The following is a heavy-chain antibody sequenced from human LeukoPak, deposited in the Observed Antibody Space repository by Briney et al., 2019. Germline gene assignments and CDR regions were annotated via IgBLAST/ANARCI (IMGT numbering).Heavy chain of an antibody. D-gene: IGHD1-26*01. V-gene: IGHV1-24*01. CDR2: FDPEDGET. CDR1: GYTLTELS. J-gene: IGHJ4*02. Sequence: ASVKVSCKVSGYTLTELSMHWVRQAPGKGLEWMGGFDPEDGETIYAQKFQGRVTMTEDTSTDTAYMELSSLRSEDTAVYYCATGLIVGATQNFDYWGQGTLVTVSS. CDR3: ATGLIVGATQNFDY.